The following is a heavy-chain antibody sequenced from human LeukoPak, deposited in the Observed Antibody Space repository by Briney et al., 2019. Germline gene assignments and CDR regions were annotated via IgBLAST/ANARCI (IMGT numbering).Heavy chain of an antibody. Sequence: GESLKISCKGSGYSFTSYWIGWVRQMPGKGLEWMGIIYPGDSDTRYSPSFQGQVTISADKSISTAYLQWSSLKASDTAMYYCASSRGYCSSTSCPRDFDYWGQGTLVPVPS. CDR3: ASSRGYCSSTSCPRDFDY. D-gene: IGHD2-2*01. V-gene: IGHV5-51*01. J-gene: IGHJ4*02. CDR1: GYSFTSYW. CDR2: IYPGDSDT.